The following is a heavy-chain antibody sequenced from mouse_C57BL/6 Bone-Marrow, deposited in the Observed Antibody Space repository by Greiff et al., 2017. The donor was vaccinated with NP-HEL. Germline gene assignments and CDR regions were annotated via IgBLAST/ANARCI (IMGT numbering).Heavy chain of an antibody. D-gene: IGHD2-1*01. CDR2: IVPEPGGT. J-gene: IGHJ3*01. V-gene: IGHV1-15*01. Sequence: QVQLQQSGAVLVTPWASVTLSCKASGYTFTDYELHWVKPTPVHGLEWIGAIVPEPGGTAYNPTFQGKAILTADKSSSTAYIELRSLTTEDSAVYYCRGVDYGNYGAYWGQGTLVTVSA. CDR3: RGVDYGNYGAY. CDR1: GYTFTDYE.